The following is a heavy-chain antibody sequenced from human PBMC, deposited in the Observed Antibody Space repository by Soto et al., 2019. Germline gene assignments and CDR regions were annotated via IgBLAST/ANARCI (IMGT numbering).Heavy chain of an antibody. CDR2: IKQDGSEK. CDR3: AKDGWDSWYFDI. Sequence: EVQLVESGGGLVQPGGSLRLSCAASGFTYSRYWMTWGRQAPGKGLEWVANIKQDGSEKYYVDSVKGRFTISRDNANNSLYLQMNSLRVEDTAVYYCAKDGWDSWYFDILGRGTLVTVSS. CDR1: GFTYSRYW. V-gene: IGHV3-7*05. J-gene: IGHJ2*01. D-gene: IGHD1-26*01.